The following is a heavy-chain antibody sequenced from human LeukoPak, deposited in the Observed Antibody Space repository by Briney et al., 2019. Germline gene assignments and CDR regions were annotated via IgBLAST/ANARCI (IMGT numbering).Heavy chain of an antibody. CDR2: INHSGST. Sequence: SETLSLTCAVYGGSFSGYYWSWIRQPPGKGLEWIGEINHSGSTNYNPSLKSRVTISVDTSKNQFSLKLSSVTAADTAVYYCARAAHFGYYDSSGYRTPEYFQHWGLGTLVTVSS. CDR1: GGSFSGYY. CDR3: ARAAHFGYYDSSGYRTPEYFQH. J-gene: IGHJ1*01. D-gene: IGHD3-22*01. V-gene: IGHV4-34*01.